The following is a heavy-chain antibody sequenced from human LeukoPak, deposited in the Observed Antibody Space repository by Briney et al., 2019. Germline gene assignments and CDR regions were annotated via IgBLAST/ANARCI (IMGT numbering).Heavy chain of an antibody. CDR1: GFPFNGYY. Sequence: GASVKVACKGSGFPFNGYYMHWVRQAPGQGPEWMGWVNPNSGDTNYAQKFHGRVTMTRDTSISTAYMELRSLRSDDTAVYHCAREGDSSADAFDIWGLGTMVTVSS. D-gene: IGHD3-22*01. CDR3: AREGDSSADAFDI. CDR2: VNPNSGDT. J-gene: IGHJ3*02. V-gene: IGHV1-2*02.